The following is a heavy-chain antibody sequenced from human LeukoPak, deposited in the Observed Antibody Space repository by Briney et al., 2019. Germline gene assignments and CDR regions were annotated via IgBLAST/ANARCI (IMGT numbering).Heavy chain of an antibody. Sequence: GGSLRLSCAASGFSFSTYTMNWVRQAPGKGLEWVSAINGRGDSTFYADSVKGQFTISRDNSKSTVYLQMNSLRADDTAVYYCAKERQTGDYFTSDFWGQGTLVTVSS. CDR2: INGRGDST. CDR3: AKERQTGDYFTSDF. D-gene: IGHD4-17*01. J-gene: IGHJ4*02. CDR1: GFSFSTYT. V-gene: IGHV3-23*01.